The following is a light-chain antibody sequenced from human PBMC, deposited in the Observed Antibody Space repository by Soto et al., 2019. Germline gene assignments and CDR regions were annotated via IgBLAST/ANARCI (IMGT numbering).Light chain of an antibody. V-gene: IGKV3-20*01. CDR3: QQYGSSPLMYT. CDR2: GTS. Sequence: EIVLTQSPGTLSLSPGERATLSCRASQSVSSSDLAWYQQKPGQAPRLLIYGTSSRATGIPDRFSGGGSGTDFTLTIIRLEPEDFAVYYCQQYGSSPLMYTFGQGTKVEIK. J-gene: IGKJ2*01. CDR1: QSVSSSD.